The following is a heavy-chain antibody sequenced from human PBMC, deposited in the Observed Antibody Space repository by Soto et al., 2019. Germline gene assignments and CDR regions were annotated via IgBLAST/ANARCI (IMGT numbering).Heavy chain of an antibody. CDR2: INPYSGAT. CDR1: GYTFAAYF. V-gene: IGHV1-2*04. Sequence: QVPLVQSGAEVREPGASVKVSCKTSGYTFAAYFIHWVRQAPGQGLEWMGWINPYSGATSYALKFQGSVTMTSDTSISTAYMELNRLRSADTAVYYCARDNPETVVPAATYHFDNWGQGTLVTVSS. CDR3: ARDNPETVVPAATYHFDN. D-gene: IGHD2-2*01. J-gene: IGHJ4*02.